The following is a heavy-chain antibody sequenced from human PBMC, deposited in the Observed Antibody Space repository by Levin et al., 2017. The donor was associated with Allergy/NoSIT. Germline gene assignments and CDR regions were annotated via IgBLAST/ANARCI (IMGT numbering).Heavy chain of an antibody. CDR1: GGSVSSYY. D-gene: IGHD2-21*02. CDR2: RGSA. CDR3: ARTIFCGVDCSGGGWFDP. V-gene: IGHV4-59*02. Sequence: SETLSLTCTVSGGSVSSYYWSWIRQPPGKGLEWIGRGSAYDNPSLKSRVTISVDTSKNQLSLKLSSVTAADTAVYYCARTIFCGVDCSGGGWFDPWGQGTLVTVSS. J-gene: IGHJ5*02.